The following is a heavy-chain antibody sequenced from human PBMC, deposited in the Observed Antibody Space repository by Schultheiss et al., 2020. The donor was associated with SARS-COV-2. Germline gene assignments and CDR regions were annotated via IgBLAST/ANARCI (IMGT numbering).Heavy chain of an antibody. D-gene: IGHD2-21*01. CDR3: ARGIAVSEVWFDP. V-gene: IGHV1-18*04. CDR2: ISAYNGNT. J-gene: IGHJ5*02. Sequence: ASVKVSCRASGYTFAHYGVNWVRQAPGQGLEWVGWISAYNGNTKYAQNLQDRVTLTTDSSTTTAYMELRSLTSDDTAVYYCARGIAVSEVWFDPWGQGTLVTVSS. CDR1: GYTFAHYG.